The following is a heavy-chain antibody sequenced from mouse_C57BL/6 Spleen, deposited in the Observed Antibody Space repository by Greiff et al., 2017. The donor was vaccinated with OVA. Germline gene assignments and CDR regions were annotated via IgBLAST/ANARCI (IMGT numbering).Heavy chain of an antibody. J-gene: IGHJ4*01. V-gene: IGHV1-69*01. Sequence: VQLQQSGAELVMPGASVKLSCKASGYTFTSYWMHWVKQRPGQGLEWIGEIDPADSYTNYNEKFKGKSTLTADKSSSTAYMQLSSLTSEDSAVYDCDSRDGGNGAMDYWGQGTSVTVSS. CDR3: DSRDGGNGAMDY. D-gene: IGHD2-1*01. CDR1: GYTFTSYW. CDR2: IDPADSYT.